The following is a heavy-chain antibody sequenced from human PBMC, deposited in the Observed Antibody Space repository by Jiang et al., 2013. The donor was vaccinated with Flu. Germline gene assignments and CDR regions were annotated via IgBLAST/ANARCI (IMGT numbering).Heavy chain of an antibody. CDR3: ARNYSNIAYDF. Sequence: SGAEVKKPGASVKVSCKASGYTFINYGISWVRQAPGQGLEWMGWINTYNGHTNYAQNLQGRVTLTIDTSTSTAFMELRSLRSDDTALYYCARNYSNIAYDFWGQGTLV. D-gene: IGHD2/OR15-2a*01. CDR1: GYTFINYG. V-gene: IGHV1-18*04. CDR2: INTYNGHT. J-gene: IGHJ4*02.